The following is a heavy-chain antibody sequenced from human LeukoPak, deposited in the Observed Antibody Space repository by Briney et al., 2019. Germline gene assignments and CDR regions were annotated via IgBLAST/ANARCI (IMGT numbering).Heavy chain of an antibody. CDR2: IYSGGST. D-gene: IGHD3-3*01. CDR1: GFTFSDYY. J-gene: IGHJ4*02. V-gene: IGHV3-66*01. CDR3: AKGQVPNHDFWSGYYTPFDY. Sequence: PGGSLRLSCAASGFTFSDYYMSWIRQAPGKGLEWVSVIYSGGSTYYADSVKGRFTISRDNSKNTLYLQMNSLRAEDTAVYYCAKGQVPNHDFWSGYYTPFDYWGQGTLVTVSS.